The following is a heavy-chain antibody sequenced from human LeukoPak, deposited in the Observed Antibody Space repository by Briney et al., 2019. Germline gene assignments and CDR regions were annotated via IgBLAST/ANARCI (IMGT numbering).Heavy chain of an antibody. CDR1: GYTFTGYY. CDR2: ITPNSGGT. J-gene: IGHJ4*02. V-gene: IGHV1-2*06. Sequence: ASVKVSCKASGYTFTGYYIHWARHAPGQGLEWMGRITPNSGGTKYAQKFQGSVTMNRDKYNSTAYMEQVRLRSEHTAVYYCARDGSGNYYYFDYWGQGTLVTVSS. CDR3: ARDGSGNYYYFDY. D-gene: IGHD3-10*01.